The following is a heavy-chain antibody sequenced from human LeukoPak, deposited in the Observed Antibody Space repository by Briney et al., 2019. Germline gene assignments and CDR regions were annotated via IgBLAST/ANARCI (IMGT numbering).Heavy chain of an antibody. Sequence: GGSLRLSCAASGFTFNYYAVHWVRQAPGKGLEWVAVISYNGRNQNYADSVQGRFTISRDNSKNTLYLQMNSLRAEDTGVYYCARGAARMVAVAPIISFEFWGQGTLVTVSS. CDR1: GFTFNYYA. V-gene: IGHV3-30*04. J-gene: IGHJ4*02. D-gene: IGHD5-24*01. CDR3: ARGAARMVAVAPIISFEF. CDR2: ISYNGRNQ.